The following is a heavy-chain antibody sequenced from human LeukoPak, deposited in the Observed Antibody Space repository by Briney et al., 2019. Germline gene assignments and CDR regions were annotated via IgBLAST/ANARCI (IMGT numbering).Heavy chain of an antibody. CDR3: AREGDGGYSGYGLTR. CDR2: IYYSGST. D-gene: IGHD5-12*01. CDR1: GVSISSYY. Sequence: SETLSLTCTVSGVSISSYYWSWLRQPPGKGLEWIGYIYYSGSTNYNPPLKSRVTISVDTSKNQFSLKLSSVTAADTAVYYCAREGDGGYSGYGLTRWGQGTLVTVSS. J-gene: IGHJ4*02. V-gene: IGHV4-59*01.